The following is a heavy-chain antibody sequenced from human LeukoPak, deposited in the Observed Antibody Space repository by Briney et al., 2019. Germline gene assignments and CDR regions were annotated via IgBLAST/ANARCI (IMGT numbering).Heavy chain of an antibody. CDR3: ARVAHIEWELQEISA. D-gene: IGHD1-26*01. V-gene: IGHV1-2*02. CDR1: GYTFTAYY. J-gene: IGHJ5*02. Sequence: GASVKVSCKASGYTFTAYYINWVRQAPGQGLEWMGWINPNSGGTNYAQKFQGRVTMTRDTSISTAYMELRSLRSDDTAVYYCARVAHIEWELQEISAWGQGTLVTVSS. CDR2: INPNSGGT.